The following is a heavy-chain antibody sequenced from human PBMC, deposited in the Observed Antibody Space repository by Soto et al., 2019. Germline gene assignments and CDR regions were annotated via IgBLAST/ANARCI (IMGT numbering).Heavy chain of an antibody. J-gene: IGHJ4*02. D-gene: IGHD1-26*01. CDR1: GYTFTSYY. CDR2: INPSGGST. CDR3: ARDGDPIVRVKVNHFDY. V-gene: IGHV1-46*01. Sequence: ASVKVSCKASGYTFTSYYMHRVRQAPGQGLEWMGIINPSGGSTSYAQKFQGRVTMTRDTSTSTVYMELSSLRSEDTAVYYCARDGDPIVRVKVNHFDYWGQGTLVTVSS.